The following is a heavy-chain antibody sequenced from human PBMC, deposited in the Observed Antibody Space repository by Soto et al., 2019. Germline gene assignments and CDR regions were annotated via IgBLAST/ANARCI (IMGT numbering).Heavy chain of an antibody. Sequence: GGSLRLSCAASGFTFSSYVMSWVRQAPGKGLEWVSAISGSGGSTYYADSVKGRFTISRDNSKNTLYLQMNSLRAEDTAVYYCAKWGFGSSLRYYYYGMDVWGQGTTVTVSS. CDR1: GFTFSSYV. D-gene: IGHD6-6*01. CDR2: ISGSGGST. J-gene: IGHJ6*02. CDR3: AKWGFGSSLRYYYYGMDV. V-gene: IGHV3-23*01.